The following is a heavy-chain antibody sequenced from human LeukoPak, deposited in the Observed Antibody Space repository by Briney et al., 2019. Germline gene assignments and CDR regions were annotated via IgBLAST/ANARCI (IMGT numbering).Heavy chain of an antibody. CDR3: ARPEYDFWSGYSFFDY. Sequence: GGSLRLSCSASGFTFSSYSMHWVRQAPGEGLEWVAAISYDGSNKYYADSVKGRFTISRDDSKNTLYLQMNSLRAEDTAVYYCARPEYDFWSGYSFFDYWGQGTLVTVSS. CDR1: GFTFSSYS. V-gene: IGHV3-30*03. D-gene: IGHD3-3*01. J-gene: IGHJ4*02. CDR2: ISYDGSNK.